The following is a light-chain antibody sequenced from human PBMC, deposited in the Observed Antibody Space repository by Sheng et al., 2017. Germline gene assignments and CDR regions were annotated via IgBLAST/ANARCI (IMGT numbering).Light chain of an antibody. CDR1: SSDVGGYTR. Sequence: QSALTQPPPVSGSPGQSVTISCTGTSSDVGGYTRVSWYQQPPGTAPKLLIYDVTSRPSGVPDRFSGSKSGNTASLTISGLQAEDEADYYCSSYTSSITWVFGGGTKLTVL. CDR2: DVT. CDR3: SSYTSSITWV. V-gene: IGLV2-18*02. J-gene: IGLJ3*02.